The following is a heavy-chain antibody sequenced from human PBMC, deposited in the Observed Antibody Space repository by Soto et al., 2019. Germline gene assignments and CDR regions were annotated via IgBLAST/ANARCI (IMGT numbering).Heavy chain of an antibody. CDR1: GFTFTTFR. CDR2: INPGGSIT. D-gene: IGHD2-8*01. Sequence: GGSLRLSCAASGFTFTTFRMNWVRQAPGKGLEWVSRINPGGSITAYADSVKGRFTISRDNAKNTLYLQMNSLRGDDTAVYYCARVPTGKYGVWNYWGQGTLVTVSS. V-gene: IGHV3-74*01. CDR3: ARVPTGKYGVWNY. J-gene: IGHJ4*02.